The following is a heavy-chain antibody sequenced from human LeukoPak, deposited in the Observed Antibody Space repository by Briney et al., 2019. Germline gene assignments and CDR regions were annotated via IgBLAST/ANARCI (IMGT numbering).Heavy chain of an antibody. Sequence: GGSLRLSCAASGFTFSTYAMSWVRQAPGKGLEWVSSISGSGGSTFYADSVKGRFTISRDNSKNTFYLQMNSLRAEDTAIYYCAKRITVVARDAFDFWGQGTRVTVSS. CDR3: AKRITVVARDAFDF. CDR1: GFTFSTYA. J-gene: IGHJ3*01. V-gene: IGHV3-23*01. CDR2: ISGSGGST. D-gene: IGHD1-14*01.